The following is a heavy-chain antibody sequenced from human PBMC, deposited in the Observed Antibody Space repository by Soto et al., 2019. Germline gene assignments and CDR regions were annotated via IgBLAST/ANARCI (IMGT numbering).Heavy chain of an antibody. Sequence: EVQLVESGGGLVKPGGSLRLSCAASGFTFSSHSMNWVRQAPGRGLEWVSSMSSSGTYIYYADSVKGRFTISRDNAKNSLYLQMNSLRADDTAVYYCARGYYYDSSGCIAHWGKGTLVTVSS. V-gene: IGHV3-21*01. J-gene: IGHJ4*02. CDR2: MSSSGTYI. CDR1: GFTFSSHS. D-gene: IGHD3-22*01. CDR3: ARGYYYDSSGCIAH.